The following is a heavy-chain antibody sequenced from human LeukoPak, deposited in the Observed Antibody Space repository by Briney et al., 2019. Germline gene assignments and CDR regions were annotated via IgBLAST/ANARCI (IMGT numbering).Heavy chain of an antibody. J-gene: IGHJ5*02. D-gene: IGHD3-10*01. CDR2: IYYSGST. CDR1: GGSISSYY. CDR3: ARSAMVRGVMVPNWFDP. Sequence: SETLSLTCTVSGGSISSYYWSWIRQPPGKGLEWIGYIYYSGSTNYNPSLKSRVTISGDTSKNQFSLKLRSVTAADTAVYYWARSAMVRGVMVPNWFDPWGQGTLVTVSS. V-gene: IGHV4-59*01.